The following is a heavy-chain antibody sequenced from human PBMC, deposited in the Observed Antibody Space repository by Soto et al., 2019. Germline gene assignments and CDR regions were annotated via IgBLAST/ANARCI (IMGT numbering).Heavy chain of an antibody. CDR3: ARAGGMVQRVTDGFDI. CDR1: GGSINSGGYY. Sequence: QVQLQESGPGLVKPSQTLSLTCTVSGGSINSGGYYWSWIRQHPGKGLEWIGYIYYSESTYSNPSLKSRVTISAASSKNRFSLRLSSVTAADTAVYYCARAGGMVQRVTDGFDIWGQGTMVTVSS. J-gene: IGHJ3*02. V-gene: IGHV4-31*03. CDR2: IYYSEST. D-gene: IGHD3-10*01.